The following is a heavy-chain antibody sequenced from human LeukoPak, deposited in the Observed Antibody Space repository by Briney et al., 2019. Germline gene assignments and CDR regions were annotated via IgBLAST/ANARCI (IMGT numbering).Heavy chain of an antibody. Sequence: GGSLRLSCAASGFTFSSYSMNWVRQAPGKGVGWVSCISSNSSYLYYPDSVKGRFTNSKDNAKNSLYLQMNSLRAADTAVYSCARQQGLDGAYYFDYWGQGTLVTVSS. CDR3: ARQQGLDGAYYFDY. J-gene: IGHJ4*02. V-gene: IGHV3-21*01. CDR1: GFTFSSYS. CDR2: ISSNSSYL. D-gene: IGHD6-19*01.